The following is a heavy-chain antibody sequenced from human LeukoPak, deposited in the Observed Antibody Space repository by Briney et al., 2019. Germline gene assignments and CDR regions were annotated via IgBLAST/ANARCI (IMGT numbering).Heavy chain of an antibody. CDR1: GGTFNSYA. CDR2: IIPIFGTT. J-gene: IGHJ3*02. D-gene: IGHD1/OR15-1a*01. V-gene: IGHV1-69*06. Sequence: SVKVSCKASGGTFNSYAISWVRQAPGQGLEWMGGIIPIFGTTNYARKFRGRVTLTADKSTRTAYMELSSLRSEDTAVYYCARDAYNWNTDAFDIWGQGTMVTVSS. CDR3: ARDAYNWNTDAFDI.